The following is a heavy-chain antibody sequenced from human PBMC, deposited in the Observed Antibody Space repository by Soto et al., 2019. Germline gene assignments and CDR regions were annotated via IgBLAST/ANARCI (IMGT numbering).Heavy chain of an antibody. D-gene: IGHD2-2*01. J-gene: IGHJ2*01. CDR1: GGSFSGYY. V-gene: IGHV4-34*01. CDR3: AREGSTSLRYLDL. Sequence: QVQLQQWGAGLLKPSETLSLTCAVYGGSFSGYYWTWIRQPPGKGLEWIGEINYSGSTNYNSSLKSRVTISIDTSKNQSSLKVTSVTAADTAVYYCAREGSTSLRYLDLWGRGTLVTVSS. CDR2: INYSGST.